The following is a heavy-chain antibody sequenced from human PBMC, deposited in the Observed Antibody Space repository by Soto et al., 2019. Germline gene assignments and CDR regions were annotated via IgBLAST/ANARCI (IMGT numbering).Heavy chain of an antibody. CDR2: ITHRGST. Sequence: SETLSLTCAVSGGSFSSYYWTWIRQPPEKGLEWIGEITHRGSTNYNPSLKSRVTMSVDTSKNQFSLKVTSVTAADTAVYYCAKGGLYNSSWYEGYWGQGTLVTVSS. CDR1: GGSFSSYY. J-gene: IGHJ4*02. V-gene: IGHV4-34*01. D-gene: IGHD6-13*01. CDR3: AKGGLYNSSWYEGY.